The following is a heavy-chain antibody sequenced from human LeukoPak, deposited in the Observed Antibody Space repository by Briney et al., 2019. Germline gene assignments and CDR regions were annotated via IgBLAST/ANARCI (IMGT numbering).Heavy chain of an antibody. CDR1: GGSFSGYY. CDR2: INHSGST. Sequence: PSETLSLTCAVYGGSFSGYYWSWIRQPPGKGLEWIGEINHSGSTNYNPSLKSRVTISVDTSKNQFSLKLSSVTAADTAVYYCARVSGSYSRQYYFDYWGQGTLVTVSS. CDR3: ARVSGSYSRQYYFDY. D-gene: IGHD1-26*01. J-gene: IGHJ4*02. V-gene: IGHV4-34*01.